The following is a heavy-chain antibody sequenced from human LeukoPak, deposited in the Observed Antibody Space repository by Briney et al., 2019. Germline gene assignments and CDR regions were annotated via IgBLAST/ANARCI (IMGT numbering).Heavy chain of an antibody. CDR3: ARDGSYLAFDI. CDR2: ISSSSSTI. Sequence: GGSLRLSCAASGFTFSSYSMNWVRQAPGKGLEWVSYISSSSSTIYYADSVKGRFTISRDNAKNSLYLQMNSLRAEDTAVYYCARDGSYLAFDIWGQGTMVTVSS. D-gene: IGHD1-26*01. J-gene: IGHJ3*02. CDR1: GFTFSSYS. V-gene: IGHV3-48*01.